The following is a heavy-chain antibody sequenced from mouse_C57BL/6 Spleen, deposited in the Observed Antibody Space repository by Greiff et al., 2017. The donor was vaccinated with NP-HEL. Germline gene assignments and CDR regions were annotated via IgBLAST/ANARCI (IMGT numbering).Heavy chain of an antibody. CDR1: GYTFTSYW. J-gene: IGHJ4*01. V-gene: IGHV1-64*01. CDR3: ARRGLLLGVGYYAMDY. Sequence: QVQLKQPGAELVKPGASVKLSCKASGYTFTSYWMHWVKQRPGQGLEWIGMIRPNSGSTDYNEKFKSKATLTVDKSSSTDYMQLSSLTSEDSAVYYGARRGLLLGVGYYAMDYWGQGTSVTVSS. D-gene: IGHD1-1*01. CDR2: IRPNSGST.